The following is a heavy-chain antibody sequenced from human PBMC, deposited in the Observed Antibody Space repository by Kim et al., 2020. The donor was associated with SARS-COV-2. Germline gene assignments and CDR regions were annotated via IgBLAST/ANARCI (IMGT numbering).Heavy chain of an antibody. CDR2: IYSGGST. CDR1: GFTVSSNY. J-gene: IGHJ4*02. V-gene: IGHV3-53*01. CDR3: ARGRYGSSWYEYYFDY. Sequence: GGSLRLSCAASGFTVSSNYMSWVRQAPGKGLEWVSVIYSGGSTYYADSVKGRFTISRDNSKNTLYLQMNSLRAEDTAVYYCARGRYGSSWYEYYFDYWGQGTLVTVSS. D-gene: IGHD6-13*01.